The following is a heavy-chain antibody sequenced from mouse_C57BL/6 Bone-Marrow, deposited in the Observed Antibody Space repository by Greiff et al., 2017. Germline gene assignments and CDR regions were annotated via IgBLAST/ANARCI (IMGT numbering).Heavy chain of an antibody. CDR3: ARAKDGYDAMDY. CDR2: INPNNGGT. D-gene: IGHD2-3*01. J-gene: IGHJ4*01. V-gene: IGHV1-18*01. CDR1: GYTFTDYN. Sequence: VQLQQSGPELVKPGASVKIPCKASGYTFTDYNMDWVKQSHGKSLEWIGDINPNNGGTIYNQKFKGKATLTVDKSSSTAYMELRSLTSEDTAVYYCARAKDGYDAMDYWGQGTSVTVSS.